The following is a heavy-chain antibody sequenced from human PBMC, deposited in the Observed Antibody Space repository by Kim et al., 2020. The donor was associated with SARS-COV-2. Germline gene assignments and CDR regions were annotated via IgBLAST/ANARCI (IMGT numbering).Heavy chain of an antibody. Sequence: TIYYADSVKGQFTISRDNAKNSLYLQMNSLRDEDTAVYYCARVYSSSYDYWGQGTLVTVSS. J-gene: IGHJ4*02. CDR2: TI. D-gene: IGHD6-13*01. V-gene: IGHV3-48*02. CDR3: ARVYSSSYDY.